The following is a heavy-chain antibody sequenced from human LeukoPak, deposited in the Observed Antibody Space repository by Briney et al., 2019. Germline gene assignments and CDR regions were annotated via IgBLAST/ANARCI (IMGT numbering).Heavy chain of an antibody. Sequence: GGSLRLSCAASGFTFSNFAIHWVRQAPGTGLEWVAVILYDGRNKYYGDSVEGRFTISRDNSKNTVYLEMNSLRAEDTAVYYCAKDLMKTGYCSGASCYGRTDWGQGTLVNVSS. D-gene: IGHD2-15*01. CDR1: GFTFSNFA. CDR3: AKDLMKTGYCSGASCYGRTD. CDR2: ILYDGRNK. J-gene: IGHJ4*02. V-gene: IGHV3-30*18.